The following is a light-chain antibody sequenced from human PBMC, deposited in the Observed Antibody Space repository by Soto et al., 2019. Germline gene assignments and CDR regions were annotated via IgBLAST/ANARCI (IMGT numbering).Light chain of an antibody. CDR1: QSVSSIY. Sequence: EIVLTQSPGTLSLSPGERATLSCRASQSVSSIYLAWYQQKPGQAPRLLIYDVSSRATGIPDRFSGSGSGTVFTLTSGRLGSEYFAVYFCQQSGSAPGTFGQGTKVEIK. CDR3: QQSGSAPGT. CDR2: DVS. V-gene: IGKV3-20*01. J-gene: IGKJ1*01.